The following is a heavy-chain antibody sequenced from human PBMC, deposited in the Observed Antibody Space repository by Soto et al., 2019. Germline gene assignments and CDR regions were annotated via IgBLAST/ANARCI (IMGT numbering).Heavy chain of an antibody. CDR2: IWDDGSKT. J-gene: IGHJ4*02. CDR3: ARVGTVPALNYFDS. D-gene: IGHD2-2*01. V-gene: IGHV3-33*01. Sequence: QVQLVESGGGVVQPGRSLRLSCAASGFSFSHYGMFWVRQAPGKGLEWVAMIWDDGSKTYYADSVKGRLTISRDNSKTTLYLQMDSLRAEDTALYYCARVGTVPALNYFDSWGQGTLVTVSS. CDR1: GFSFSHYG.